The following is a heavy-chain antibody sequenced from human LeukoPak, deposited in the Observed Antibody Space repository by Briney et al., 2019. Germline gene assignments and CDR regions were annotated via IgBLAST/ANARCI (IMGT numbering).Heavy chain of an antibody. CDR3: AREGDSFDY. CDR2: INSYNGNT. J-gene: IGHJ4*02. V-gene: IGHV1-18*01. CDR1: GYKFTRYG. Sequence: ASVKVSCTASGYKFTRYGINWVRQAPGQGLEWMGWINSYNGNTNYAQKFQGRVTMATDTSTSTAYMELRSLISDDTAVYYCAREGDSFDYWGQGTLVTVSS.